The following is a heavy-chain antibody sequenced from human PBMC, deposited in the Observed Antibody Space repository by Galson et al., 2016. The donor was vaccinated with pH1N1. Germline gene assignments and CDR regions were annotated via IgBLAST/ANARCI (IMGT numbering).Heavy chain of an antibody. CDR3: ARDRPLATAGFINWGHWFDP. CDR1: GGSINSHY. V-gene: IGHV4-59*11. Sequence: LSLTCTVSGGSINSHYWSWVRQSPGKGLEWIGYSYYIGSPNYNPSLGSRVSMSFETSKDQFSLNLTSMTAADTAVYYCARDRPLATAGFINWGHWFDPWGQGILVTVSS. CDR2: SYYIGSP. D-gene: IGHD6-13*01. J-gene: IGHJ5*02.